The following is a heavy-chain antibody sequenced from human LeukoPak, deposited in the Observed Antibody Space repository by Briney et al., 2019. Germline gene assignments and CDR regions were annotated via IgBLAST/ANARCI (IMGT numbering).Heavy chain of an antibody. V-gene: IGHV4-38-2*02. CDR1: GYSISSGYY. J-gene: IGHJ4*02. D-gene: IGHD3-22*01. Sequence: PSETLSLTCAVSGYSISSGYYWGWIRQPPGKGLEWIGSIYHSGSTYYNPSLKSRVTISVDTSKNQFSLKLSSVTAADTAVYYCARDQGPDYYDSSGYYHDYWGQGTLVTVSS. CDR2: IYHSGST. CDR3: ARDQGPDYYDSSGYYHDY.